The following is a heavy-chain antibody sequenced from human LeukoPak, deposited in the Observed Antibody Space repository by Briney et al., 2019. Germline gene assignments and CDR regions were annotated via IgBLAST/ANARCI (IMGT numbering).Heavy chain of an antibody. CDR3: AKDPPSFHH. V-gene: IGHV3-48*01. CDR2: ISSSSSTI. J-gene: IGHJ1*01. Sequence: GGSLRLSCAASRFTFSSYSMNWVRQAPGKGLEWVSYISSSSSTIYYADSVKGRFTISRDNAKNSLYLQMNSLRAEDTAIYYCAKDPPSFHHWGQGTLVTVSS. CDR1: RFTFSSYS.